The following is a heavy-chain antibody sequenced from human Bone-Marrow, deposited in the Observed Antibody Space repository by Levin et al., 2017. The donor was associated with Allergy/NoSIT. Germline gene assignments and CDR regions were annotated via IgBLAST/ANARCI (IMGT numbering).Heavy chain of an antibody. Sequence: GGSLRLSCKASGYTFTNYWMHWVRQAPGQGLEWMGWIITDNSGTNYAPRFQGRVTMTRDTSIDTVYLELSRLTSDDTAIYYCARGGSYHGFDIWGPGAMVTVSS. J-gene: IGHJ3*02. D-gene: IGHD1-26*01. CDR2: IITDNSGT. V-gene: IGHV1-2*02. CDR1: GYTFTNYW. CDR3: ARGGSYHGFDI.